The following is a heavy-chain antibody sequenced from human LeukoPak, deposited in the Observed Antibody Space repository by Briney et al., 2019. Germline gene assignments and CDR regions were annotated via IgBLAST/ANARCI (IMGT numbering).Heavy chain of an antibody. V-gene: IGHV3-7*01. Sequence: TGGSLRLSCVVSGFTFSSYWMTWVRQAPGKGLEWVASIKQDGSAKYYVDSVEGRFTISRDDAKNSLYLQMNSLRAEDTAMYYCAKAPSGHYFDYWGQGTLVTVSS. D-gene: IGHD1-26*01. CDR2: IKQDGSAK. CDR1: GFTFSSYW. CDR3: AKAPSGHYFDY. J-gene: IGHJ4*02.